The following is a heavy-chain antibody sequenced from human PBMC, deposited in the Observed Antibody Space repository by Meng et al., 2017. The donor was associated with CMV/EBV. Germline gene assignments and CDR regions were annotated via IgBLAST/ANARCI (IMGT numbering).Heavy chain of an antibody. CDR1: ELTFKSDS. V-gene: IGHV3-23*01. D-gene: IGHD5-18*01. CDR2: ISGSGGST. Sequence: VHVLSAWCGLLQPWGARRLCVAASELTFKSDSMSWVRQSQEEGLEWVSAISGSGGSTYYADSVKGRFTISRDNSKNTLYLQMNSLRAEDTAVYYCAYTAMVTLWGQGTLVTVSS. CDR3: AYTAMVTL. J-gene: IGHJ4*02.